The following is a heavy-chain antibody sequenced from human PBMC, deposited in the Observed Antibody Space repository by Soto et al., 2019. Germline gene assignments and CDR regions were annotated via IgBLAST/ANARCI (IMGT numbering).Heavy chain of an antibody. V-gene: IGHV4-4*07. Sequence: SAILSLTCSVSGGSSIGYGGSCIRQPAGNGLEWIGRIYTSGSTNYNPSLKSRVTMSVDTSTNQFSLKLSSVTAADTAVYYCARAPGWGIAVAGNGGFAPWGHGTLVTVSS. CDR1: GGSSIGYG. CDR2: IYTSGST. CDR3: ARAPGWGIAVAGNGGFAP. J-gene: IGHJ5*02. D-gene: IGHD6-19*01.